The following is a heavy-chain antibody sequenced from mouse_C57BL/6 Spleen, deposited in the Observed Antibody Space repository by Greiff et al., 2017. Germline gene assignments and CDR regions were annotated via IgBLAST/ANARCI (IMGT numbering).Heavy chain of an antibody. Sequence: QVQLQQSGAELVKPGASVKLSCKASGYTFPSYWMHWVKQRPGRGLEWIGRIVPNSGGTQYNEKFKSKATLTVDRPSSTAYMQLSSLTSEDSAVYYCAREAYDFPAWFAYWGQGTLVTVSA. V-gene: IGHV1-72*01. J-gene: IGHJ3*01. CDR2: IVPNSGGT. CDR1: GYTFPSYW. CDR3: AREAYDFPAWFAY. D-gene: IGHD2-4*01.